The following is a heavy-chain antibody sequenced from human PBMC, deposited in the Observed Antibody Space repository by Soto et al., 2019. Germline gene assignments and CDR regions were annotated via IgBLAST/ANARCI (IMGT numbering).Heavy chain of an antibody. Sequence: SVKVSCKASGYTFTNYGFSWVRQAPGQGLEWMGRIIPILGIANYAQKFQGRVTITVDKSTSTAYMELSSLRSEDTAVYYCARDNKAVADDAFDIWGQGTMVTVSS. CDR1: GYTFTNYG. CDR3: ARDNKAVADDAFDI. CDR2: IIPILGIA. J-gene: IGHJ3*02. V-gene: IGHV1-69*04. D-gene: IGHD6-19*01.